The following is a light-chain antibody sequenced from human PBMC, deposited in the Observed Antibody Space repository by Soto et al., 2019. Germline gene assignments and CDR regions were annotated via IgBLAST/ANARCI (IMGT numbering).Light chain of an antibody. CDR2: AAS. Sequence: DIQMTQSPSSLSASVGDRVIITCRASQFFNNYINWYQLKPGRAPKLLIYAASTLQSGVPSRFSGSGSGTDFTLTISSLQPEDFATYYCQQTYTTPLTFGGGTKVEIK. J-gene: IGKJ4*01. CDR1: QFFNNY. CDR3: QQTYTTPLT. V-gene: IGKV1-39*01.